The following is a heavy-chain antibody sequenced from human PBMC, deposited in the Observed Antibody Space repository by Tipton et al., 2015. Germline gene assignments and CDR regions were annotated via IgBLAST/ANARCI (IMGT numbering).Heavy chain of an antibody. CDR3: AGDSTSLESGIRYDGSGYYAFDI. J-gene: IGHJ3*02. V-gene: IGHV4-59*01. CDR1: GGSISSYY. CDR2: IYYSGNT. D-gene: IGHD3-22*01. Sequence: TLSLTCTVSGGSISSYYWSWIRQSPGKGLEWIGYIYYSGNTNYNPSLKSRVSISVDTSKNQFSLKLSSVTAADTAVYYCAGDSTSLESGIRYDGSGYYAFDIWGQGTMVTVSS.